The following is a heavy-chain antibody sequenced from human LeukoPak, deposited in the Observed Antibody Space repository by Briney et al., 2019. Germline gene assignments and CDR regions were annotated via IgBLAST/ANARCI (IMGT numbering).Heavy chain of an antibody. CDR3: AKDPGRRNLFDP. Sequence: GGSLRLSCAASGFTFSNYAMSWVCQAPGKGLGWVSAISGSGGSTYYADSVKGRFTISRDNSKNTLYLQMNSLRAEDTAVYYCAKDPGRRNLFDPWGQGTLVTVSS. J-gene: IGHJ5*02. V-gene: IGHV3-23*01. CDR1: GFTFSNYA. CDR2: ISGSGGST.